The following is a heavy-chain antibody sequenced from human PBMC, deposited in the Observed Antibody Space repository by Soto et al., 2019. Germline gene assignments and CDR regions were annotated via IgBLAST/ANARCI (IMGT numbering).Heavy chain of an antibody. Sequence: SETLSLTCAVSGGSISSGGYSWSCIRQPPGKGLEWIGYIYHSGSTYYNPSLKSRVTISVDRSKNQFSLKLSSVTAADTAVYYCARGGYYDSSALAPWGQGTLVTVSS. V-gene: IGHV4-30-2*01. J-gene: IGHJ5*02. CDR1: GGSISSGGYS. D-gene: IGHD3-22*01. CDR2: IYHSGST. CDR3: ARGGYYDSSALAP.